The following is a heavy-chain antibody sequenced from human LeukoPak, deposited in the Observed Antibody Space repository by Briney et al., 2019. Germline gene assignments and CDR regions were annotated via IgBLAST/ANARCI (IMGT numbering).Heavy chain of an antibody. Sequence: SETLSLTCSVSGGSIRITTYYWGWIRQPPGKRLECIASIYYSGNTYYSPSLMSRVTISVDTSKNQFSLNLRSVTAADTAVYYCARAPHFFDTTGSRYYFDYWGQGALVTVSS. CDR3: ARAPHFFDTTGSRYYFDY. CDR2: IYYSGNT. V-gene: IGHV4-39*07. D-gene: IGHD3-22*01. J-gene: IGHJ4*02. CDR1: GGSIRITTYY.